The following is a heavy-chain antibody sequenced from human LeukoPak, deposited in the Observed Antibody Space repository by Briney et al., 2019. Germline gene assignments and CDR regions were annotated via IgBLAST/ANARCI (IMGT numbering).Heavy chain of an antibody. J-gene: IGHJ6*02. D-gene: IGHD3-10*01. Sequence: GESLKISCKGSGYSFTSYWIGWVRQMPGKGLEWMGIIYPGDSDTRYSPSFQGQVTISADKSISTAYLQWSSLKASDTAMYYCARLFGELDYYYYGMDVWGQGTTVTVSS. CDR2: IYPGDSDT. CDR3: ARLFGELDYYYYGMDV. CDR1: GYSFTSYW. V-gene: IGHV5-51*01.